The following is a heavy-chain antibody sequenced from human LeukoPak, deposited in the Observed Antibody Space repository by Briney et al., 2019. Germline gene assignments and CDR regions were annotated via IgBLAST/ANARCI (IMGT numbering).Heavy chain of an antibody. CDR3: AKARAPEWELRGNGYFDY. J-gene: IGHJ4*02. D-gene: IGHD1-26*01. Sequence: GGSLRLSCAASGFTFSSYAMHWVRQAPGKGLEWVAVISYDGSNKYYADSVKGRFTISRDNSKNTPYLQMNSLRAEDTAVYYCAKARAPEWELRGNGYFDYWGQGTLVTVSS. CDR2: ISYDGSNK. CDR1: GFTFSSYA. V-gene: IGHV3-30-3*01.